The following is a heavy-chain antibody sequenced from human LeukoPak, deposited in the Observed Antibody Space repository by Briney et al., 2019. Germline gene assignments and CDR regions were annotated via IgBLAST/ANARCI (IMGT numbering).Heavy chain of an antibody. V-gene: IGHV3-30*02. Sequence: GGSLRLSCAASGFTFSSYGMHWVRQAPGKGLEWVAFIRYDGSNKYYADSVKGRFTISRDNSKNTLYLQMNSLRAEDTAVYYCAKEAANMAAVDYWGQGTLVTVSS. CDR2: IRYDGSNK. CDR3: AKEAANMAAVDY. CDR1: GFTFSSYG. D-gene: IGHD4/OR15-4a*01. J-gene: IGHJ4*02.